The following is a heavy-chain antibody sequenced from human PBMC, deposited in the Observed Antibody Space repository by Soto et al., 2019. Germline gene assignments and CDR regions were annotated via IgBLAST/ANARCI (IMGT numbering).Heavy chain of an antibody. Sequence: ASVKVSCKASGYTFTSYGISWVRQAPGQGLEWMGWINSYNGNTNYAQKLQGRVTMTTDTSTSTAYMELRSLRSDDTAVYYCAREPVAGIWFEPSGPAPLVTVSS. CDR2: INSYNGNT. J-gene: IGHJ5*02. D-gene: IGHD6-19*01. V-gene: IGHV1-18*01. CDR1: GYTFTSYG. CDR3: AREPVAGIWFEP.